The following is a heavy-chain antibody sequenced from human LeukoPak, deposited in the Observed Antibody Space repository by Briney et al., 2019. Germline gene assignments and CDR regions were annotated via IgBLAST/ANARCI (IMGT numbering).Heavy chain of an antibody. V-gene: IGHV3-15*01. D-gene: IGHD2-15*01. Sequence: GGSLRLSCAASGLTFTNAWMTWVRQAPGKGLEWVGRIKSKTDGGTTDYAAPVKGRFTISRDDSKNALYLQMNSLKIEDTAVYYCTTSLTSGAHIDYWGQGTLVTVSS. CDR3: TTSLTSGAHIDY. CDR1: GLTFTNAW. CDR2: IKSKTDGGTT. J-gene: IGHJ4*02.